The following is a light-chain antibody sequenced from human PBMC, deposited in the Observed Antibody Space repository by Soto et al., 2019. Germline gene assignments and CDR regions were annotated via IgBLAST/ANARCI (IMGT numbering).Light chain of an antibody. J-gene: IGKJ5*01. V-gene: IGKV3-20*01. CDR2: GAS. Sequence: ETVLTQSPARLSLSPGERATLSCRACQSVSSNYLAWYQQKPGQAPRLLIYGASTRATGIPDRFSGSGSGPEYTLTISRLEPEDFAVYSCQQYGFSPISFGQGTRLEN. CDR3: QQYGFSPIS. CDR1: QSVSSNY.